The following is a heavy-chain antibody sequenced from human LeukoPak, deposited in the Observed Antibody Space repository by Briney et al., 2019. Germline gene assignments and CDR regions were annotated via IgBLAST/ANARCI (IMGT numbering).Heavy chain of an antibody. V-gene: IGHV3-15*01. CDR1: GLTFNVAW. D-gene: IGHD3-16*01. J-gene: IGHJ4*02. Sequence: GGSLRLSCAVSGLTFNVAWMSWVRQAPGKGLEWIGRIKSKTDGETTDYAAPVRGRFSISRDDSKDTLYLQMNSLKTEDTAVYYCITDPSYETNNWGQGTLVTVSA. CDR2: IKSKTDGETT. CDR3: ITDPSYETNN.